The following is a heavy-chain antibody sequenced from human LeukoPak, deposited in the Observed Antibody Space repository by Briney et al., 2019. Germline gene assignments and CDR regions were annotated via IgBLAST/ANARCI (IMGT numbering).Heavy chain of an antibody. Sequence: SETLSLTCAVYGGSFSGYYWSWIRQPPGKGLEWIGEINHSGSTNYNPSLKSRVTISVDTSKNQFSLKLRSVTAADTAVYFCRRGKSRGSHVDYWGQGTLVTVSS. CDR2: INHSGST. CDR1: GGSFSGYY. D-gene: IGHD1-26*01. J-gene: IGHJ4*02. CDR3: RRGKSRGSHVDY. V-gene: IGHV4-34*01.